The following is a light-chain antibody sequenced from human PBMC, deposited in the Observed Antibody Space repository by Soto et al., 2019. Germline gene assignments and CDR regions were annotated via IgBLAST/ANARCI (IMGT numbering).Light chain of an antibody. J-gene: IGKJ2*01. CDR3: QQSYRTPYT. V-gene: IGKV1-39*01. CDR2: DES. Sequence: QMTQSPSSLSASVGDRVTITCRASQDIDIYLSWYQQKPGKVPKLLIYDESTLQSGVPSRFSGSGSGTDFTLTINNLQPEDFATYYCQQSYRTPYTFGQGTKVDIK. CDR1: QDIDIY.